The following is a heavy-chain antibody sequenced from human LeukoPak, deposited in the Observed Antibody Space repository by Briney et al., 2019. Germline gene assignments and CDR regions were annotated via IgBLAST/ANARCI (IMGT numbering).Heavy chain of an antibody. V-gene: IGHV1-2*02. CDR3: ARVKANSGYDVRPFDY. D-gene: IGHD5-12*01. J-gene: IGHJ4*02. Sequence: ASVRVSCKASGYTFTGYYMHWVRQAPGQGLEWMGWINPNSGGTNYAQKFQGRVTMTRDTSISTAYMELSRLRSDDTAVYYCARVKANSGYDVRPFDYWGQRTVHRL. CDR1: GYTFTGYY. CDR2: INPNSGGT.